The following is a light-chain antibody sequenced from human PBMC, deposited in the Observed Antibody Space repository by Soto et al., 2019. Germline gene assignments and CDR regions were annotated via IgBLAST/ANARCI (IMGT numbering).Light chain of an antibody. CDR1: QSISTY. V-gene: IGKV1-39*01. Sequence: DIQMTQSPTSLSASVGDRVTISCRASQSISTYLHWYQQKPGKAPRLLISAASSVQSGVPPRFSGTGSGTDFILTISSLRPEDIATYYCQQTYSAPPCTFCQGTRVDIK. CDR2: AAS. J-gene: IGKJ2*02. CDR3: QQTYSAPPCT.